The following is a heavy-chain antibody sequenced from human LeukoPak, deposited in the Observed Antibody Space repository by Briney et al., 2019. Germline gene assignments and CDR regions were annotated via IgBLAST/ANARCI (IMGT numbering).Heavy chain of an antibody. CDR1: GFTFSSYG. CDR3: ATLAIIVGALTDY. Sequence: GRSLRLSCAASGFTFSSYGMHWMRQAPGQGLEWMGWINPNSGGTNYAQKFQGRVTMTRDTSISTAYMELSRLRSDDTAVYYCATLAIIVGALTDYWGQGTLVTVSS. CDR2: INPNSGGT. V-gene: IGHV1-2*02. J-gene: IGHJ4*02. D-gene: IGHD1-26*01.